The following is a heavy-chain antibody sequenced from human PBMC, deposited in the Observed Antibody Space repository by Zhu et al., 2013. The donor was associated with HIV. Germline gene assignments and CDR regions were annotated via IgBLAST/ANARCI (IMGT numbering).Heavy chain of an antibody. J-gene: IGHJ6*02. CDR1: GGTFSTLG. CDR2: IIPVFETA. V-gene: IGHV1-69*06. CDR3: ARDEGLWYSSAWPSDYYGMDV. Sequence: QVQLVQSGAAVKRPGSSVKVSCKASGGTFSTLGISWVRQAPGQGLEWMGGIIPVFETANYAQQFQGRLTITADRSTSTAYMEVTSLTSEDTAVYFCARDEGLWYSSAWPSDYYGMDVWGQGTTVTVSS. D-gene: IGHD6-19*01.